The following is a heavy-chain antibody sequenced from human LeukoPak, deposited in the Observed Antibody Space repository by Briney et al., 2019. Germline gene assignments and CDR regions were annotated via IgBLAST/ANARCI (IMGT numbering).Heavy chain of an antibody. CDR1: GGSISSYY. D-gene: IGHD3-10*01. V-gene: IGHV4-59*01. J-gene: IGHJ4*02. CDR3: ARDRHGSVDC. Sequence: SETLSLTCTVSGGSISSYYWSWIRQPPGKGLEWIGYIYYSGSTNYNPSLKSRVTISVDTSKNQFSPKLSSVTAADTAVYYCARDRHGSVDCWGQGTLVTVSS. CDR2: IYYSGST.